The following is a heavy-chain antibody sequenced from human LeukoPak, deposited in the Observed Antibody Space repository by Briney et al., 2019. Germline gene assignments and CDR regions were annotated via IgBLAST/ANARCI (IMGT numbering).Heavy chain of an antibody. Sequence: PGGSLRLSCAASGFTFSSYGMHWVRQAPGKGLEWVAVIWYDGSNRYYADSVKGRFTISRDNSKNTLYLQMNSLRAEDTAVYYCARSTADIYYYYGMDVWGQGTTVTVSS. CDR1: GFTFSSYG. V-gene: IGHV3-33*01. J-gene: IGHJ6*02. CDR3: ARSTADIYYYYGMDV. CDR2: IWYDGSNR. D-gene: IGHD3-9*01.